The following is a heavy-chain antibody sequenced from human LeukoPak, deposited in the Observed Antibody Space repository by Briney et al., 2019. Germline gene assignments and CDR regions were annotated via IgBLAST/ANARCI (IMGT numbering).Heavy chain of an antibody. CDR1: GGPISSYY. D-gene: IGHD3-22*01. V-gene: IGHV4-59*08. J-gene: IGHJ4*02. CDR2: IYYSGST. CDR3: ARQEYQYYDSSGYYLFDY. Sequence: SETLSLTCTVSGGPISSYYWSWIRQPPGKGLEWIGYIYYSGSTNYNPSLKSRVTISVDTSKNQFSLKLSSVTAADTAVYYCARQEYQYYDSSGYYLFDYWGQGTLVTVSS.